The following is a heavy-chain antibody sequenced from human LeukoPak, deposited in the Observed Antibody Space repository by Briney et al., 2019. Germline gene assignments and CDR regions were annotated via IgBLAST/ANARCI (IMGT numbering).Heavy chain of an antibody. CDR3: ARDGSEWSRDL. CDR2: ISYDSRSI. D-gene: IGHD2-15*01. Sequence: GGSLRLSCAASGFTFSPYGMTWVRQAPGKGLEWVSTISYDSRSIGYADSVKGRFTISRDNAKSPTFLQMNSLRVEDTAVYYCARDGSEWSRDLWGQGTLVTVSS. J-gene: IGHJ5*02. V-gene: IGHV3-21*01. CDR1: GFTFSPYG.